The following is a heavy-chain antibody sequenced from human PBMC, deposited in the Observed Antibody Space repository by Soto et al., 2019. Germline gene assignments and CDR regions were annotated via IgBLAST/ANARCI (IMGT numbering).Heavy chain of an antibody. CDR2: ISGSGGST. Sequence: AISGSGGSTYYADSVKGRFTISRDNSKNTLYLQMNSLRAEDTAVYYCAKLGVYMDVWGKGTTVTVSS. V-gene: IGHV3-23*01. J-gene: IGHJ6*03. CDR3: AKLGVYMDV.